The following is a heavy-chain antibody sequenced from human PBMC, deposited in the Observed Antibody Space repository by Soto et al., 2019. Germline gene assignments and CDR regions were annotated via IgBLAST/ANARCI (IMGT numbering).Heavy chain of an antibody. CDR3: ARNKVVVTDFDY. CDR2: ISAYNGNT. D-gene: IGHD3-22*01. Sequence: ASVKVSCKASGYTFTSYYMHWVRQAPGQGLEWMGWISAYNGNTNYAQKLQGRVNMTTDTSTSTAYMELRSLRSDDTAVYYCARNKVVVTDFDYWGQGTLVTVS. CDR1: GYTFTSYY. J-gene: IGHJ4*02. V-gene: IGHV1-18*04.